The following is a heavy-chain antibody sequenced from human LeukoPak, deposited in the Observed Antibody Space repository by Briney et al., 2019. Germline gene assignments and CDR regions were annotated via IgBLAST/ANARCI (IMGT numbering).Heavy chain of an antibody. J-gene: IGHJ3*01. D-gene: IGHD3-10*01. CDR2: FPREDGER. CDR1: GYTLTQLS. CDR3: ASDFRVGVLYAFDL. Sequence: GASVKVSCKVSGYTLTQLSIHWVRQAHGKGLEWMGGFPREDGERIYAQNFQGRVTMTEDSSTDTAYMELSGLRSEDTAVYFCASDFRVGVLYAFDLWGQRTMVTVSP. V-gene: IGHV1-24*01.